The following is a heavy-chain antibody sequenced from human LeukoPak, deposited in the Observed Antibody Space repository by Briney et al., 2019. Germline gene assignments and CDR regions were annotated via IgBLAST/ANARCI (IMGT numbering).Heavy chain of an antibody. V-gene: IGHV1-69*13. D-gene: IGHD3-10*01. CDR2: YGTT. CDR1: GGTFNIYP. Sequence: SVKVSCKASGGTFNIYPITWVRQAPGQGLEWMGGYGTTNDAQKFQGRVTITADDSTSTAYMELRSLRSEDTGIYYCARGIGSRGWFDAWGQGTLVTVSS. J-gene: IGHJ5*02. CDR3: ARGIGSRGWFDA.